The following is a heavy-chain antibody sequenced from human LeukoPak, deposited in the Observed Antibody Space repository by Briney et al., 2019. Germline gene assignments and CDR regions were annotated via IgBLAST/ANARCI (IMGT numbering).Heavy chain of an antibody. CDR1: GGSFSGYY. V-gene: IGHV4-34*01. CDR3: ARGPLGVVTAYYYFDY. J-gene: IGHJ4*02. D-gene: IGHD2-21*02. Sequence: SETLSLTCAVYGGSFSGYYWSWIRQPPGKGLEWIGEINHSGSTNYNPSLKSRVTISVDTSKNQFSLKLSSVTAADTAVYYCARGPLGVVTAYYYFDYWGQGTLVTVSP. CDR2: INHSGST.